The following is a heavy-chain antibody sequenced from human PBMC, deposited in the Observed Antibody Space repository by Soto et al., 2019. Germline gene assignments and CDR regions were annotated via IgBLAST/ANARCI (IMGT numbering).Heavy chain of an antibody. Sequence: EVQLVESGGGLVQPGRSLRLSCAASGFTFDDYAMHWVRQAPGKGLEWVSGITWNSGDITYTGSVKGRFSISRDNAENSLYLHMNRLRPEDTAFYYGARSRGLVSRPLDLWGQGTLVTVSS. V-gene: IGHV3-9*01. CDR2: ITWNSGDI. CDR3: ARSRGLVSRPLDL. J-gene: IGHJ5*02. D-gene: IGHD3-22*01. CDR1: GFTFDDYA.